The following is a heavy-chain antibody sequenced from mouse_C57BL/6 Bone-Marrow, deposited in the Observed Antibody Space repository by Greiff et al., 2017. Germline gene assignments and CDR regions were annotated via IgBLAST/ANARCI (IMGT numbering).Heavy chain of an antibody. CDR2: ISYDGSN. CDR3: ATQTAQVPFAY. J-gene: IGHJ3*01. D-gene: IGHD3-2*02. Sequence: EVQLVESGPGLVKPSQSLSLTCSVTGYSITSGYYWNWIRQFPGDKLEWMGYISYDGSNNYNPSLKNRISITRDTSKNQFFLKLNSVTTEDTATYYCATQTAQVPFAYWGQGTLVTVSA. V-gene: IGHV3-6*01. CDR1: GYSITSGYY.